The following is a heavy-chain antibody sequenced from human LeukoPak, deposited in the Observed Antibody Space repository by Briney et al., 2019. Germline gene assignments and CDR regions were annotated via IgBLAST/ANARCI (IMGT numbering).Heavy chain of an antibody. CDR2: ISAYNGNT. CDR1: GYTFTNYG. Sequence: GASVKVSCKASGYTFTNYGISRVRQAPGQGLEWMGWISAYNGNTNYAQKLQGRVTMTTDTSTSTAYMELSSLRSEDMAVYYCARSSSSWYPFDYWGQGTLVTVSS. D-gene: IGHD6-13*01. CDR3: ARSSSSWYPFDY. J-gene: IGHJ4*02. V-gene: IGHV1-18*03.